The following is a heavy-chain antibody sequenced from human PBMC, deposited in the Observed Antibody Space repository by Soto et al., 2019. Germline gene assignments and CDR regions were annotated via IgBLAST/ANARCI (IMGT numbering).Heavy chain of an antibody. D-gene: IGHD2-15*01. Sequence: EVQLVQSGEEVKKPGESLKISCKASGYNFNKYWIAWVRQMPGKGLELMGVIYPGESDTRYSPSFQGQVTISDDKSITTAYLQWSSLRASDTAMYFCVRHEHGGNTAPKDAFDIWGQGTMVTVSS. CDR2: IYPGESDT. CDR1: GYNFNKYW. J-gene: IGHJ3*02. CDR3: VRHEHGGNTAPKDAFDI. V-gene: IGHV5-51*01.